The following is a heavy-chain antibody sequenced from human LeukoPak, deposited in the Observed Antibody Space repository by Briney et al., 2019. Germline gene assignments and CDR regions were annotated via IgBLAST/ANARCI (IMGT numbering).Heavy chain of an antibody. CDR1: GGSISSYY. CDR3: GGLQVAAGTIDY. Sequence: SETLSLTCTVSGGSISSYYWSWIRQPPGKGLEWIGYIYYSGSTNYNPSLKSRVTISVDTSKNQFSLKLSSVTAADTAVYYCGGLQVAAGTIDYWGQGTLVTVSP. V-gene: IGHV4-59*01. D-gene: IGHD6-13*01. CDR2: IYYSGST. J-gene: IGHJ4*02.